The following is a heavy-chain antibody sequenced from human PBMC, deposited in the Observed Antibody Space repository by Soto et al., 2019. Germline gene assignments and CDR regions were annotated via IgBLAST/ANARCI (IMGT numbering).Heavy chain of an antibody. J-gene: IGHJ4*02. CDR1: GGSISSGGYY. CDR3: SRSSTNGNYFDY. D-gene: IGHD2-2*01. CDR2: IYYSGST. Sequence: QVQLQESGPGLVKPSQTLSLTCTVSGGSISSGGYYWSWIRQHPGKGLEWIGYIYYSGSTCYNPSLNSRVSIFVDTSNTPCNLKLRSLTSVDTAVYYFSRSSTNGNYFDYWGQGTLVTVSS. V-gene: IGHV4-31*08.